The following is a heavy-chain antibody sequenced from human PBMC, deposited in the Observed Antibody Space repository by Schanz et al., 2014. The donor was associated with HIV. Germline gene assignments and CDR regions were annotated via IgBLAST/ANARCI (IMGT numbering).Heavy chain of an antibody. Sequence: VQVGESGGGVVQPGRSLRLSCATSGFTFSTYGMHWVRQAPGKGLDWGAAIWNDGYKKYYANSVEGRFTISRDNSRNTLYLQMNSVRVEDTAVYYCARDFGRSGYYIDYWGQGTLVTVSS. CDR3: ARDFGRSGYYIDY. CDR2: IWNDGYKK. V-gene: IGHV3-33*01. D-gene: IGHD3-3*01. CDR1: GFTFSTYG. J-gene: IGHJ4*02.